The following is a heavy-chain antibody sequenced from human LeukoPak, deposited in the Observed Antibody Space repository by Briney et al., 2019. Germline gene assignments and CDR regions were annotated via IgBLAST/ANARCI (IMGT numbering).Heavy chain of an antibody. CDR1: GFTFSSYA. CDR3: ARVFGYGVAYYFDY. V-gene: IGHV3-30*04. CDR2: ISYDGSNK. D-gene: IGHD2-8*01. J-gene: IGHJ4*02. Sequence: GGSLRLSCAASGFTFSSYAMHWVRQAPGKGLEWVAVISYDGSNKYYADSVKGRFTISRDNSKNTLYLQMNSLRAEDTAVYYCARVFGYGVAYYFDYWGQGTLVTVSS.